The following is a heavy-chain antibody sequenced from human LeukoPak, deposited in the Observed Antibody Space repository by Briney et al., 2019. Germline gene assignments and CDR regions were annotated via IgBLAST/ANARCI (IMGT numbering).Heavy chain of an antibody. CDR3: ARVSCSSTSCYTVGWFDP. J-gene: IGHJ5*02. V-gene: IGHV1-69*04. D-gene: IGHD2-2*02. CDR2: IIPILGIA. Sequence: SVKVSCKASGYTFTSYGISWVRQAPGQGLEWMGRIIPILGIANYAQKFQGRVTITADKSTSTAYMELSSLRSEDTAVYYCARVSCSSTSCYTVGWFDPWGQGTLVTVSS. CDR1: GYTFTSYG.